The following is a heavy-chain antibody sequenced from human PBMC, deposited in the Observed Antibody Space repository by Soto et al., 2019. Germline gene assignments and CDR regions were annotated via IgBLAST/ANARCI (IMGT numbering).Heavy chain of an antibody. CDR2: IIPIFGTA. V-gene: IGHV1-69*13. D-gene: IGHD1-20*01. Sequence: SVKVSCKASGGTFSSYAISWVRQAPGQGLEWMGGIIPIFGTANYAQKFQGRVTVTADESTSTAYMELSSLRSEDTAVYYCASSYNWNLGGSSRSIDYWGQGTLVTVSS. CDR3: ASSYNWNLGGSSRSIDY. J-gene: IGHJ4*02. CDR1: GGTFSSYA.